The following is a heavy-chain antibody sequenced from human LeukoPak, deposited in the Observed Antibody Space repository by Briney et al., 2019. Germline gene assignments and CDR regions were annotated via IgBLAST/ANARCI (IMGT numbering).Heavy chain of an antibody. V-gene: IGHV4-59*06. CDR1: GGSISSYY. J-gene: IGHJ4*02. CDR2: IYYIGST. Sequence: SETLSLTCTVSGGSISSYYWSWIRQPPGKGLEWIGYIYYIGSTYYNPSLKSRVTISVDTSKNQFSLKLSSVTDADTAVYYCARVSDAAMVFDYWGQGTRVTVSS. D-gene: IGHD5-18*01. CDR3: ARVSDAAMVFDY.